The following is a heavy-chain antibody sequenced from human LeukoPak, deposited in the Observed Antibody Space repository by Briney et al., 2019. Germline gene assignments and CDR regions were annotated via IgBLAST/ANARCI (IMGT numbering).Heavy chain of an antibody. J-gene: IGHJ5*02. CDR1: GGSISSGGYY. V-gene: IGHV4-31*03. D-gene: IGHD2-8*01. CDR2: IYYSGST. Sequence: SETLSLTCTVSGGSISSGGYYWSWIRRHPGKGLEWIGYIYYSGSTYYNPSLKSRVTISVDTSKNQFSLKLSSVTAADTAMYYCARLAIARDCTNGVCYFFDPWGQGTLVTVSS. CDR3: ARLAIARDCTNGVCYFFDP.